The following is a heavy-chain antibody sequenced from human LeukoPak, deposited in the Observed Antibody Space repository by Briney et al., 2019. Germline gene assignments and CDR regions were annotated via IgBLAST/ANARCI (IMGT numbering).Heavy chain of an antibody. Sequence: PGGSLRLSCGASGFTFSSYTMSWVRQAPGKGLEWVSSISSGSNTIYYADSVKGRFTISRDNAKKSLYLQMNSLRAEDTSVYYCATEGRSTTPAYWGQGTLVTVSS. CDR3: ATEGRSTTPAY. CDR2: ISSGSNTI. V-gene: IGHV3-21*01. D-gene: IGHD2-2*01. J-gene: IGHJ4*02. CDR1: GFTFSSYT.